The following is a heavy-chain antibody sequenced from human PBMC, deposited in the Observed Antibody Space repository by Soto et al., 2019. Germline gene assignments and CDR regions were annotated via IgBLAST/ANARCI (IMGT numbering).Heavy chain of an antibody. CDR2: TSGDGRIM. CDR3: ERGRAAYYFDY. J-gene: IGHJ4*02. D-gene: IGHD6-25*01. CDR1: GFTFSSYA. V-gene: IGHV3-64*02. Sequence: PGGSLRLSCAASGFTFSSYAMSWVRQVPGKGLEHVSSTSGDGRIMYYLDSVKGRFTISRDNSKNTLYLQMGSLRTEDMAVYYCERGRAAYYFDYWGPGAMVTVYS.